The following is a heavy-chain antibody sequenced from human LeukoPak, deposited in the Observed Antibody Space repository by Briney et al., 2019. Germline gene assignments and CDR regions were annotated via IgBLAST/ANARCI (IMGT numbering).Heavy chain of an antibody. CDR3: ASTPKGAYYDFWSGYGNPPPFDY. J-gene: IGHJ4*02. CDR2: IYYSGST. V-gene: IGHV4-30-4*08. Sequence: SQTLSLTCTVSGGSISSGDYYWSWIRQPPGKGLEWIGYIYYSGSTYYNPSLKSRVTISVDTSKNQFSLKLSSVTAADTALYYCASTPKGAYYDFWSGYGNPPPFDYWGQGTLVTVSS. D-gene: IGHD3-3*01. CDR1: GGSISSGDYY.